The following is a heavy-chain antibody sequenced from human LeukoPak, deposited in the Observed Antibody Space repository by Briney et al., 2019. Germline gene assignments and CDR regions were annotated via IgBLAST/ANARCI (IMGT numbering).Heavy chain of an antibody. CDR1: GFNFNTYT. CDR2: IRHSDGRT. V-gene: IGHV3-23*01. Sequence: GESLRLSCDASGFNFNTYTMYWVRQAPGQGLEWVSGIRHSDGRTYYADSVRGRFTISSDIFKNTLYLQMNGLRADDTALYYCAKGLERESRLDSWGQGALVTVSS. J-gene: IGHJ4*02. D-gene: IGHD1-1*01. CDR3: AKGLERESRLDS.